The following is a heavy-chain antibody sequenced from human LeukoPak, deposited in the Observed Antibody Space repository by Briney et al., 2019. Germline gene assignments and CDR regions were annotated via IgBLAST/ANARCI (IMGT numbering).Heavy chain of an antibody. CDR3: ARRSGYSSSWGYYWYFEL. J-gene: IGHJ2*01. CDR1: GFTFSDYY. V-gene: IGHV3-11*01. Sequence: GGSLRLSCAASGFTFSDYYMSWIRQAPGKGLEWVSYISSSGSTIYYADSVKGRFTISRDNAKNSLYLQMNSLRAEDTAAYYCARRSGYSSSWGYYWYFELWGRGTLVTVS. D-gene: IGHD6-13*01. CDR2: ISSSGSTI.